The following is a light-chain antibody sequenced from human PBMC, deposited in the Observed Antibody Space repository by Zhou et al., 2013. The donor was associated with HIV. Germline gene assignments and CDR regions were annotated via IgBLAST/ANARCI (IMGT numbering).Light chain of an antibody. CDR1: QSVGSW. CDR3: QQYNTYLTWT. V-gene: IGKV1-5*03. CDR2: KAS. Sequence: DIQMTQSPSTLSASIGDRVNITCRASQSVGSWLAWFQHKPGKAPRLLIQKASTLESGVPSRFSGSGSGTEFTLSISGLQPDDFATYYCQQYNTYLTWTFGQGTKVEIK. J-gene: IGKJ1*01.